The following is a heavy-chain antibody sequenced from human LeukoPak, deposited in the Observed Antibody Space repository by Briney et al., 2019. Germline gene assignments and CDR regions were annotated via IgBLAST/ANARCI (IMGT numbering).Heavy chain of an antibody. J-gene: IGHJ4*02. V-gene: IGHV4-34*01. CDR2: INHSGST. CDR3: ARLGYSYGYHFDY. Sequence: PSETPSLTCAVYGGSFCGYYWSWIRQPPGKGLEWIGEINHSGSTNYNPSLKSRVTISVDTSKNQFSLKLSSVTAADTAVYYCARLGYSYGYHFDYWGQGTLVTVSS. CDR1: GGSFCGYY. D-gene: IGHD5-18*01.